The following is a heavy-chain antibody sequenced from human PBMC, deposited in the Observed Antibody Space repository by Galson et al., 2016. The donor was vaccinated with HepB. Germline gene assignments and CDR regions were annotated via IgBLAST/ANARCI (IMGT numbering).Heavy chain of an antibody. D-gene: IGHD3-16*01. Sequence: PALVKPTQTLTLTCTFSGFSPSTSGLRVTWIRQPPGKALEWLARIDWDDEKFYSTSLKTRLTIFKDTSKNQVVLTMTNMDPVDKATYYCARIRVGGSGFDPWGQGTLVTVSS. CDR2: IDWDDEK. J-gene: IGHJ5*02. CDR3: ARIRVGGSGFDP. CDR1: GFSPSTSGLR. V-gene: IGHV2-70*04.